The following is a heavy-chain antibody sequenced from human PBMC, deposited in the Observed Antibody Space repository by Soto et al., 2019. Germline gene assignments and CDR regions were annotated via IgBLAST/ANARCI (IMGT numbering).Heavy chain of an antibody. J-gene: IGHJ6*02. CDR1: GYTFTSYY. CDR3: ASAGVTIFGVVIRPYYYYGMDV. CDR2: IIPIFGAA. Sequence: GASVKVSCKASGYTFTSYYMHWVRQAPGQGLEWMGGIIPIFGAANYAQKFQGRVTITAGKSTSTAYMELSSLRSEDTAVYYCASAGVTIFGVVIRPYYYYGMDVWGQGTTVTVSS. D-gene: IGHD3-3*01. V-gene: IGHV1-69*06.